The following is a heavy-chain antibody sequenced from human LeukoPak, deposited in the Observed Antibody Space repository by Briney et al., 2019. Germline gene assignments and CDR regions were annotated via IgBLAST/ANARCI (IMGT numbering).Heavy chain of an antibody. V-gene: IGHV3-23*01. J-gene: IGHJ4*02. CDR2: ISGSGGST. CDR3: AKVDYYDSSGYGY. D-gene: IGHD3-22*01. Sequence: GGSLRLSCAASGFTFSSYAMSWVRQAPGKGLEWVSAISGSGGSTYYADSVKGRFTISRDNPKNTLYLQMNSLRAEDTAVYYCAKVDYYDSSGYGYWGQGTLVTVSS. CDR1: GFTFSSYA.